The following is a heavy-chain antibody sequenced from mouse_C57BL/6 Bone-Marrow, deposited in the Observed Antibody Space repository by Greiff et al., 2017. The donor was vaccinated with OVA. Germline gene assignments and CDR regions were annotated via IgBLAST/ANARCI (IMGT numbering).Heavy chain of an antibody. D-gene: IGHD2-5*01. V-gene: IGHV1-5*01. Sequence: VQLQQSGTVLARPGASVKMSCKTSGYTFTSYWMHWVKQRPGQGLEWIGAIYPGNSDTRYNQKIKGKAKMTAVTSDSTAYMELSSLTKEYSAVYYCTRKFTIVTPAWVADWGQGTLVTVSA. CDR2: IYPGNSDT. CDR3: TRKFTIVTPAWVAD. CDR1: GYTFTSYW. J-gene: IGHJ3*01.